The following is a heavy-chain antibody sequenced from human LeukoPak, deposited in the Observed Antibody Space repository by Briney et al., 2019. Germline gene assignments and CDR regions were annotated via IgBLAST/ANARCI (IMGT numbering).Heavy chain of an antibody. V-gene: IGHV4-39*07. CDR3: ARYQFYDSNGIDY. CDR2: IYYSGST. CDR1: GGSISSSSYY. D-gene: IGHD3-22*01. Sequence: PSETLSLTCTVSGGSISSSSYYWGWIRQPPGKGLEWIGSIYYSGSTYYNPSLKSRVTISVDTSKNQFSLKLSSVTAADTAVYYCARYQFYDSNGIDYWGQGTLVTVSS. J-gene: IGHJ4*02.